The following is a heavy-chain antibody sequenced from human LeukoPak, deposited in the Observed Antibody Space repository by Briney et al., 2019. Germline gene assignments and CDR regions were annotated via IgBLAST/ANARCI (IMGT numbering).Heavy chain of an antibody. CDR3: ASYRYGSSFAFDI. D-gene: IGHD6-6*01. Sequence: GGSLRLSCAASGFIVSSNYMSWVRQAPGKRLEWVSIIYSGGSTYYADSVKGRFTISRDNSKNTLYLQMNSLRAEDTAVYYCASYRYGSSFAFDIWGQGTMVTVSS. CDR2: IYSGGST. V-gene: IGHV3-66*01. CDR1: GFIVSSNY. J-gene: IGHJ3*02.